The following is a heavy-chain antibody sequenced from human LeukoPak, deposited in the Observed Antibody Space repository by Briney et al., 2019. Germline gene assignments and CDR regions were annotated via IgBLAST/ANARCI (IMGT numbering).Heavy chain of an antibody. CDR3: AVYYYDSSGYYWSPNWFDP. V-gene: IGHV1-69*13. CDR1: GGTFSSYA. J-gene: IGHJ5*02. D-gene: IGHD3-22*01. CDR2: IIPIFGTA. Sequence: GASVKVSCKASGGTFSSYAISWVRQAPGQGLEWMGGIIPIFGTANYAQKFQGRVTITADESTSTAYMELSSLRSEDTAVYYCAVYYYDSSGYYWSPNWFDPWGQGTLVTVSS.